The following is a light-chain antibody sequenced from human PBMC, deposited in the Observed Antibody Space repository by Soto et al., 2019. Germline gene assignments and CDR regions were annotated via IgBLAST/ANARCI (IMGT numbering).Light chain of an antibody. V-gene: IGKV3-15*01. CDR3: QQYNDWVFT. CDR2: GAS. CDR1: QSVSNK. Sequence: EIVITQSPPTLSVSPGERATLSCRASQSVSNKLAWYQQKPGQAPRLLIYGASTRATDIPARFSGSGSGTEFSLTISSLQSEDFAIYYCQQYNDWVFTLGPGTKVDIK. J-gene: IGKJ3*01.